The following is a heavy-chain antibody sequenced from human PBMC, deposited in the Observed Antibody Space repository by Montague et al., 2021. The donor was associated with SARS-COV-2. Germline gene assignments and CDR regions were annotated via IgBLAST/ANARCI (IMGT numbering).Heavy chain of an antibody. J-gene: IGHJ6*02. V-gene: IGHV6-1*01. CDR3: ASGRMVPYSSSWTTLYYYYGMDV. CDR1: GDSVSSNSAA. CDR2: TYYRSKWYN. Sequence: CAISGDSVSSNSAAWNWIRQSPSRGLEWLGRTYYRSKWYNDYAVSAKSRITINPDTSKNQFSLQLNSVTPEDTAVYYCASGRMVPYSSSWTTLYYYYGMDVWGQGTTVTVS. D-gene: IGHD6-13*01.